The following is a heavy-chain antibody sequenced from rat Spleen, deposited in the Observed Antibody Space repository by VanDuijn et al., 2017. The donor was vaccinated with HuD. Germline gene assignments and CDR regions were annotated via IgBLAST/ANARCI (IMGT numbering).Heavy chain of an antibody. CDR2: ITTGGDDP. CDR3: ARLGGLRNWFAY. J-gene: IGHJ3*01. D-gene: IGHD4-3*01. V-gene: IGHV5S23*01. CDR1: GFTFSDFD. Sequence: EVQLVESGGGLVQPGRSLKLSCAASGFTFSDFDMAWVRQAPTKGLEWVASITTGGDDPYYRDSVKGRFTISRDDEESTLYLQMDSLRSEDTATYFCARLGGLRNWFAYWGQGTLVTVSS.